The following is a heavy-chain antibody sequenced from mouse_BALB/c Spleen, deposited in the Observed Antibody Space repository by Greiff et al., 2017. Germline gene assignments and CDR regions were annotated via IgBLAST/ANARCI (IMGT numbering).Heavy chain of an antibody. D-gene: IGHD1-1*01. J-gene: IGHJ1*01. CDR3: ARNYDGSSYWCFDV. Sequence: QVQLKESGAELARPGASVKMSCKASGYTFTSYTMHWVKQRPGQGLEWIGYINPSSGYTNYNQKFKDKATLTADKSSSTAYMQLSSLTSEDSAVDDCARNYDGSSYWCFDVWGAGTTVTVSS. CDR1: GYTFTSYT. CDR2: INPSSGYT. V-gene: IGHV1-4*01.